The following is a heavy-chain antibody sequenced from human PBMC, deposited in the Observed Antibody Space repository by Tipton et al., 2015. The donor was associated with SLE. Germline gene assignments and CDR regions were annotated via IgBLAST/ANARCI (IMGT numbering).Heavy chain of an antibody. J-gene: IGHJ5*02. D-gene: IGHD1-1*01. CDR3: ARGSRRRGDNWFDP. CDR1: GFTFDDYA. CDR2: ISWNSGSI. V-gene: IGHV3-9*01. Sequence: RSLRLSCAASGFTFDDYAMHWVRQAPGKGLEWVSGISWNSGSIGYADSVKGRFTISRDNAKNSLYLQMNSLRAEDTAVYYCARGSRRRGDNWFDPWGQGTLVTVSS.